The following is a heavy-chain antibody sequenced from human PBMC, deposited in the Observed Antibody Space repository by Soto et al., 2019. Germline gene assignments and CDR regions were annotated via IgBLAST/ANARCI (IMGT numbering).Heavy chain of an antibody. V-gene: IGHV4-4*02. CDR3: ASRDPGTSVDY. J-gene: IGHJ4*02. D-gene: IGHD1-7*01. Sequence: QVQLQESGPGLVKPSGTLSLTCAVSGASFTSNDWWTWVRQPPGRGLEWIGEIYRTGSTNYNPSLKRRVTISLDKSENQFYLKVTSLTAADTAVYYCASRDPGTSVDYWGQGTLVTVSS. CDR2: IYRTGST. CDR1: GASFTSNDW.